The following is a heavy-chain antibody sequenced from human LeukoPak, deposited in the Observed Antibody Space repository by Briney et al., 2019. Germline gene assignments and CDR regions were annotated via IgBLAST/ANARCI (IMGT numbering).Heavy chain of an antibody. CDR3: ARGGSSGYYYGRLDY. Sequence: ASVKVSCKASGYTFTSYGISRVRQAPGQGLEWMGGIIPIFGTANYAQKFQGRVTITADESTSTAYMELSSLRSEDTAVYYCARGGSSGYYYGRLDYWGQGTLVTVSS. CDR2: IIPIFGTA. V-gene: IGHV1-69*13. CDR1: GYTFTSYG. D-gene: IGHD3-22*01. J-gene: IGHJ4*02.